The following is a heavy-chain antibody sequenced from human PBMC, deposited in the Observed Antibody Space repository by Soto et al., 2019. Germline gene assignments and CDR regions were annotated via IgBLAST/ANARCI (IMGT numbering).Heavy chain of an antibody. J-gene: IGHJ4*02. V-gene: IGHV3-53*01. D-gene: IGHD4-4*01. CDR3: ARGPHYSNLDY. Sequence: EVQLVESGGGLIQPGGSLRLSCAASGFTVSRNYMSWVRQAPGKGLEWVSVTYSGGSTYYADSVKGRFTISRDNAKNTLYLQMNSLRAEDTAVYYCARGPHYSNLDYWGQGTLVTVSS. CDR2: TYSGGST. CDR1: GFTVSRNY.